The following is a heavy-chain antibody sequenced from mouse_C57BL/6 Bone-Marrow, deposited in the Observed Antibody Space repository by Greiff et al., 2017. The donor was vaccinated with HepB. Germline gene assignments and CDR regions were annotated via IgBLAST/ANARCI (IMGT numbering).Heavy chain of an antibody. CDR3: TPDGRGFAY. Sequence: VKLQESGAELVRPGASVTLSCKASGYTFTDYEMHWVKQTPVHGLEWIGAIDPETGGTAYNQKFKGKAILTADKSSSTAYMELRSLTSEDSAVYYCTPDGRGFAYWGQGTLVTVSA. J-gene: IGHJ3*01. V-gene: IGHV1-15*01. D-gene: IGHD2-3*01. CDR2: IDPETGGT. CDR1: GYTFTDYE.